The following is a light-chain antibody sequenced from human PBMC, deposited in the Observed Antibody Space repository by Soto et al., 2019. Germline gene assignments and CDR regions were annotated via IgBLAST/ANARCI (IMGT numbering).Light chain of an antibody. CDR3: QQYYSYPIT. J-gene: IGKJ5*01. Sequence: IRLTQSQSSFSASTGDRVTITCRASQGISSYLAGYQQKPGKAPKLLIYAASTLQSGVPSRFRGSGSGTDFTLTISCLQSEDFATYYCQQYYSYPITFGQGT. CDR1: QGISSY. CDR2: AAS. V-gene: IGKV1-8*01.